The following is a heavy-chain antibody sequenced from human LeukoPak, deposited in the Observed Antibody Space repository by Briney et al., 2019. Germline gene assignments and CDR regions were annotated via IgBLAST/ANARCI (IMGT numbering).Heavy chain of an antibody. CDR2: TSGSGGSE. Sequence: GGSLRLSCAASGFTFSSYAMSWVRQAPGMGLEWVSSTSGSGGSEYYADSVKGPYTISRDNSKNTLYLQMNSLRGEDTAVYYCAKNAAPTRYFDWLPIDYWGQGTLATVS. CDR1: GFTFSSYA. J-gene: IGHJ4*02. D-gene: IGHD3-9*01. CDR3: AKNAAPTRYFDWLPIDY. V-gene: IGHV3-23*01.